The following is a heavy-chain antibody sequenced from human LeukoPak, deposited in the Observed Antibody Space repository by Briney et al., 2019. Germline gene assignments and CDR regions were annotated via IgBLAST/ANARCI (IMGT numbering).Heavy chain of an antibody. CDR3: ARERPHIYGYGDFDF. V-gene: IGHV4-61*01. J-gene: IGHJ4*02. D-gene: IGHD5-18*01. CDR1: GGSISSRSHY. CDR2: IGDNGNT. Sequence: PSETLSLTCTVSGGSISSRSHYWGWIRQPPGKGLEWIGYIGDNGNTNYNPSLKSRVTISVDTSKNRFSLKLTSLTAADTAVYYCARERPHIYGYGDFDFWGQGALVTVSS.